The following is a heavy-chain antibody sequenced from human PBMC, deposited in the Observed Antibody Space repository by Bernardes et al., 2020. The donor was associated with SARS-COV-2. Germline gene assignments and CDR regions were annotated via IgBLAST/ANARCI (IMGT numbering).Heavy chain of an antibody. CDR3: AKDSNRGHTSSTFAIDH. V-gene: IGHV3-NL1*01. Sequence: GGSLRLSCAASGFTFSYNRMHWFRQAPGKGLEWVAAISFAGLSTYYADSVRGRFTISRDNSKNTVNLQMNSLRPEDTAVYYCAKDSNRGHTSSTFAIDHWGLGTLVTISS. CDR2: ISFAGLST. J-gene: IGHJ4*01. D-gene: IGHD2-2*01. CDR1: GFTFSYNR.